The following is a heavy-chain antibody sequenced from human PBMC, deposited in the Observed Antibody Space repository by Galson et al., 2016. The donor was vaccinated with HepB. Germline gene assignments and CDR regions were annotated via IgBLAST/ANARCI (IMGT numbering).Heavy chain of an antibody. CDR1: GFSLTTFA. J-gene: IGHJ3*02. CDR3: AKRRPRRSFGRRNDSLDI. D-gene: IGHD3-3*01. CDR2: IAYDGSAN. Sequence: SLRFSCAASGFSLTTFALHWVRQAPGRGLEWLAVIAYDGSANYYADSVKGRFTISRDNPRNTLYLQMNSLKAEDTAVYYCAKRRPRRSFGRRNDSLDIWGQGTMVTVSS. V-gene: IGHV3-30-3*02.